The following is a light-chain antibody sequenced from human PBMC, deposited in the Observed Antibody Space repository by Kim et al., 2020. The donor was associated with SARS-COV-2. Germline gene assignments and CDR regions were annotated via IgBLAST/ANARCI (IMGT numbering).Light chain of an antibody. CDR3: AAWDGSLSAVL. J-gene: IGLJ2*01. CDR2: RNN. Sequence: GQRVTISCSGSSSNIGINYVYWYHQFPGTAPKLLIYRNNQRPSRVPDRFSGSKSGTSASLAISGLRSDDEADYYCAAWDGSLSAVLFGGGTQRPS. V-gene: IGLV1-47*01. CDR1: SSNIGINY.